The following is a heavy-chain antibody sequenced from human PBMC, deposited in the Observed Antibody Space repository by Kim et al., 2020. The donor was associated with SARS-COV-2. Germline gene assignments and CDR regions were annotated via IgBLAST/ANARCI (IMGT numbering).Heavy chain of an antibody. CDR3: AKNAVKGIAVAGIAWFDP. J-gene: IGHJ5*02. D-gene: IGHD6-19*01. Sequence: GGSLRLSCAASGFTFDDYAMPWVRQAPGKGLEWVSGISWNSGSIGYADSVKGRFTISRDNAKNSLYLQMNSLRAEDTALYYCAKNAVKGIAVAGIAWFDPWGQGTLVTVSS. CDR1: GFTFDDYA. CDR2: ISWNSGSI. V-gene: IGHV3-9*01.